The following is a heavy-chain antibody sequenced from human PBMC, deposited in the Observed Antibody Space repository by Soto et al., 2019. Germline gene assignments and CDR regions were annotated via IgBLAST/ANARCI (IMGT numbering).Heavy chain of an antibody. CDR1: SMSTYY. Sequence: QVQLQESGPGLVKPSETLSVTCTVESMSTYYWNWIRQPPGKGLEWIGYIYYLGRTNYNSSLKSLITMSIYTSNNQFSLKLSSVTAADTAIYYYARDPVGVTHFEYWGQRFHVTVSS. D-gene: IGHD1-26*01. CDR3: ARDPVGVTHFEY. J-gene: IGHJ4*02. V-gene: IGHV4-59*12. CDR2: IYYLGRT.